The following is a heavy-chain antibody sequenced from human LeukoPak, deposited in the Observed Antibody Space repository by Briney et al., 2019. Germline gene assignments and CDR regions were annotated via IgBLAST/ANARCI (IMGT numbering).Heavy chain of an antibody. CDR1: GYTFTSYY. CDR2: IIPIFGTA. D-gene: IGHD6-6*01. V-gene: IGHV1-69*13. CDR3: ARDLSSGAFDI. Sequence: ASVKVSCKASGYTFTSYYMHRVRQAPGQGLEWMGGIIPIFGTANYAQKFQGRVTITADESTSTAYMELSSLRSEDTAVYYCARDLSSGAFDIWGQGTMVTVSS. J-gene: IGHJ3*02.